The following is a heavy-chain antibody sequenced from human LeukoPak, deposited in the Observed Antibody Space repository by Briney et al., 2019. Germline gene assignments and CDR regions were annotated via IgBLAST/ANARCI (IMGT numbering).Heavy chain of an antibody. D-gene: IGHD3-22*01. J-gene: IGHJ4*02. V-gene: IGHV3-23*01. CDR3: AKKVNYDSSGYYAY. Sequence: GGTLRLSCAASGFTFSSYSMNWGSQAPGQGMEWISAISVSGGGTYYANSVKGRFTISRDNFKNTLYLQMNSLRAEDTAVYYCAKKVNYDSSGYYAYWGQGTLVTVSS. CDR2: ISVSGGGT. CDR1: GFTFSSYS.